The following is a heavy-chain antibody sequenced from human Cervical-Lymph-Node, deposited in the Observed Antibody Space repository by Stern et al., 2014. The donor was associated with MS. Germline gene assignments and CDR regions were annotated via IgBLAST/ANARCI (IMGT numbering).Heavy chain of an antibody. CDR2: VYYSGAT. Sequence: QVQLQESGPGLVKPSETLSLTCAVSGDSISSYTHYWAWIRQPPGKGLEWIGSVYYSGATYYKPSLKSPVPISVNTSKNPFSLGLNSVTAADTAVYYCAKHACTGAACPFDLWGQGTLVTVSS. V-gene: IGHV4-39*01. J-gene: IGHJ4*02. CDR3: AKHACTGAACPFDL. D-gene: IGHD2-8*02. CDR1: GDSISSYTHY.